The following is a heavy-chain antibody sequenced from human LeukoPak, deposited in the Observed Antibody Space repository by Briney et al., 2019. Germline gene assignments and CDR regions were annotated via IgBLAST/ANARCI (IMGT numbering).Heavy chain of an antibody. CDR2: IYYSGST. V-gene: IGHV4-30-4*08. D-gene: IGHD6-6*01. J-gene: IGHJ6*03. CDR3: ARGSSGSTAYYYSYMDV. CDR1: GGSISRGDYY. Sequence: SETLSLTCTVSGGSISRGDYYWSWIRQPPGKGLEWIGYIYYSGSTYYNPSLKSRVTISVDPSKNQFSLKLSSVTAADTAVYYCARGSSGSTAYYYSYMDVWGKRTTVTVSS.